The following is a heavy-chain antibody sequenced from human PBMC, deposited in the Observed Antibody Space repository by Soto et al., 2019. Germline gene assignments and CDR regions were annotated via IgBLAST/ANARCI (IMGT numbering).Heavy chain of an antibody. J-gene: IGHJ3*01. V-gene: IGHV3-13*01. D-gene: IGHD3-10*01. CDR2: ISTSGHA. CDR3: ARAGEFGEQYSDAFDF. Sequence: EVQLVESGGGLVQAGGSLRLSCAASGFTFSGYGMHWVRQAAGKSLEWVSVISTSGHAIYAASVMGRFTITREDDKNSRYLQMNSQRDGDTAVYYCARAGEFGEQYSDAFDFWGQGTMVTVSS. CDR1: GFTFSGYG.